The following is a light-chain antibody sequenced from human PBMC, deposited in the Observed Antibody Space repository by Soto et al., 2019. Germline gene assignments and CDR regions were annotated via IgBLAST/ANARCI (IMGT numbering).Light chain of an antibody. Sequence: DIQMTQSPSTLSGSVGDRVTITCRASQTIRSWLAWYQQKPGKAPRLLIYKASSLESGVPSRFSGSGSGTEFTLTISSLQPDDSATYYCQQYDSSSTFGGGTKVDIK. CDR2: KAS. CDR3: QQYDSSST. V-gene: IGKV1-5*03. CDR1: QTIRSW. J-gene: IGKJ4*02.